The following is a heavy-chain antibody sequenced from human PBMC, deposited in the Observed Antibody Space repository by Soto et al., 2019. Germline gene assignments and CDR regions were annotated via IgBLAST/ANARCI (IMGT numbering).Heavy chain of an antibody. Sequence: SETLSLTCTVSGGSISRFYWSWIRQPPGKGLEWVGYIYSSGSTKFNPSLKSRGTISVDTSKNQFSLNLNSVTAADTAVYYCARTRGISYYYDNNSNLYYFDYWGRGTLVTVSS. CDR1: GGSISRFY. CDR3: ARTRGISYYYDNNSNLYYFDY. V-gene: IGHV4-59*01. J-gene: IGHJ4*02. D-gene: IGHD3-22*01. CDR2: IYSSGST.